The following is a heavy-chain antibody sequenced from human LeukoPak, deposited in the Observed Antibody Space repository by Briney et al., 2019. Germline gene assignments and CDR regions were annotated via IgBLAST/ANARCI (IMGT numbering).Heavy chain of an antibody. D-gene: IGHD3-10*01. CDR2: ISSSGSTI. V-gene: IGHV3-48*02. Sequence: PGGSLRLSCAASGFTLSGNSMNWLRQAPGKGLEWVSYISSSGSTIYYADSVKGRFTISRDNAKNSLYLQMNSLRDEDTAVYYCARDVEGSGIYSITSFDYWGQGTLVTVSS. CDR3: ARDVEGSGIYSITSFDY. J-gene: IGHJ4*02. CDR1: GFTLSGNS.